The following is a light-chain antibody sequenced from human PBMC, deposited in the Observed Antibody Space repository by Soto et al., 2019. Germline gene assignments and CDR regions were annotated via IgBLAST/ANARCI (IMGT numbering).Light chain of an antibody. V-gene: IGKV3-15*01. Sequence: DRVMTQSPATLSASPGESTTLSCRASESVNHNLAWYQQKPGQPPRLLIYGASSRAPGVPARFSGSGTGTEFTLTISSLQSEDXAVYYCHQYNNWPPNTFGQGTRLEMK. CDR2: GAS. CDR3: HQYNNWPPNT. CDR1: ESVNHN. J-gene: IGKJ5*01.